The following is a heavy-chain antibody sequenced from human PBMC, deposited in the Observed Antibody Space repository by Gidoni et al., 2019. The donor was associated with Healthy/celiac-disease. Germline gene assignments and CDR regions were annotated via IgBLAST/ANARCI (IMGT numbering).Heavy chain of an antibody. Sequence: EVQLVESGGGLVLPGGSLKLSCAASGFTFSGSAMHWVRQASGKGLEWVGRNRSKANSYATAYAASVKGRFTISRDDSKNTAYLQMNSLKTEDTAVYYCTRPPLEGTGTAWGQGTLVTVSS. D-gene: IGHD2-21*02. J-gene: IGHJ4*02. CDR1: GFTFSGSA. CDR3: TRPPLEGTGTA. V-gene: IGHV3-73*01. CDR2: NRSKANSYAT.